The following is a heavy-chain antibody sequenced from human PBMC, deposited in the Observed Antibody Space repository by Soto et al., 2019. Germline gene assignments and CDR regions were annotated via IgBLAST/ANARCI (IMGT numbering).Heavy chain of an antibody. CDR2: ISAYNGNT. D-gene: IGHD4-17*01. CDR3: ARDHLRGDYWEAYYYYGMDV. Sequence: QVQLVQSGAEVKKPGASVKVSCKASGYTFTSYGISWVRQAPGQGLEWMGWISAYNGNTNYAQKLQGRVTMTTDTSTSTAYMELRSLRSDDTAVYYCARDHLRGDYWEAYYYYGMDVWGQGTTVNVSS. CDR1: GYTFTSYG. J-gene: IGHJ6*02. V-gene: IGHV1-18*01.